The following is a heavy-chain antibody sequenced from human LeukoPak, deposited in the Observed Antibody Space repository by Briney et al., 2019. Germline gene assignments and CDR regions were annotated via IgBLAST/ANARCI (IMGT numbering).Heavy chain of an antibody. Sequence: GGSLRLSCAASGFTFSSYGMHWVRQAPGKGLEWVAVIWYDGSNKYYADSVKGRFTISRDNSKNTLYLQMNSPRAEDTAVYYCARNHDYGGVDYFDYWGQGTLVTVSS. J-gene: IGHJ4*02. CDR2: IWYDGSNK. CDR1: GFTFSSYG. D-gene: IGHD4-17*01. V-gene: IGHV3-33*01. CDR3: ARNHDYGGVDYFDY.